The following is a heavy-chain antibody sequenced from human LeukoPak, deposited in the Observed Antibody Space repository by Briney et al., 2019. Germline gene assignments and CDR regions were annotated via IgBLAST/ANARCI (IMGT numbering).Heavy chain of an antibody. Sequence: SETLSLTCAVSSGSISSSSHYWVWIRQPPGKGLEWIGSIYYSGGTYYNPSLKCRVTISVDTSKNQFSLKLSSVTAADTAVYFCVRGGTSTGVDYWGQGTLVTVSS. CDR2: IYYSGGT. CDR3: VRGGTSTGVDY. V-gene: IGHV4-39*01. D-gene: IGHD5-12*01. J-gene: IGHJ4*02. CDR1: SGSISSSSHY.